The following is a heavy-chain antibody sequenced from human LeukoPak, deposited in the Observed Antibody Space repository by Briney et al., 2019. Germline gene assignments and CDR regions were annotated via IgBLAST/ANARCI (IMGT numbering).Heavy chain of an antibody. CDR2: IIPIFGTA. V-gene: IGHV1-69*13. D-gene: IGHD1-26*01. CDR1: GGTFSIYA. CDR3: AREIVGATTTVGKGAFVI. J-gene: IGHJ3*02. Sequence: ASVKVSCKASGGTFSIYAISWVRQAPGQGLEWMGGIIPIFGTANYAQKFQGRVTITADESTSTAYMELSSLRSEDTAVYYCAREIVGATTTVGKGAFVIWGQGTMVTVSS.